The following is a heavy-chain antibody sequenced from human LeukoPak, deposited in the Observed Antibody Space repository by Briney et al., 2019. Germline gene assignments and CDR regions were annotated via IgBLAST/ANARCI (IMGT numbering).Heavy chain of an antibody. CDR2: MNPNSGNT. Sequence: ASVKVSCKASGYTFTSYDINWVRQATGQGLEWMGWMNPNSGNTGYAQKFQGRVTLTADRSTDTAYMELDRLTSDDTAVYFCARDRGGGFNLAFFDHWGQGTLVTVSS. J-gene: IGHJ4*02. CDR1: GYTFTSYD. D-gene: IGHD5-24*01. CDR3: ARDRGGGFNLAFFDH. V-gene: IGHV1-8*01.